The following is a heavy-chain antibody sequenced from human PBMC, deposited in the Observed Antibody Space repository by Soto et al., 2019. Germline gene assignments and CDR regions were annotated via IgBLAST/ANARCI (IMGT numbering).Heavy chain of an antibody. V-gene: IGHV3-49*03. J-gene: IGHJ4*02. CDR2: IRSKAYGGTT. CDR1: GFTFGDYA. CDR3: TRARYFDWLFTTPHFDY. D-gene: IGHD3-9*01. Sequence: GSLRLSCTGSGFTFGDYAMSWFRQAPGKGLEWVGFIRSKAYGGTTEYAASVKGRFTISRDDSKSIAYLQMNSLKTEDTAVYYCTRARYFDWLFTTPHFDYWGQGTLVTVSS.